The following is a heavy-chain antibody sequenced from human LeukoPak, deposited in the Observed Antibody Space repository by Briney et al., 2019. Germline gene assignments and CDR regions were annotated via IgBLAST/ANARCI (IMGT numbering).Heavy chain of an antibody. V-gene: IGHV3-11*06. CDR1: GFTFTDSY. Sequence: GGSLRLSCAASGFTFTDSYMTWVRQAPGKGLEWLSYISGSGDDTNYADSVRGRFTISRDNAKNSLYLQMNSLRAEDTAVYYCVRDQGGAVSYWGQGTLVTVSS. CDR3: VRDQGGAVSY. J-gene: IGHJ4*02. D-gene: IGHD3-16*01. CDR2: ISGSGDDT.